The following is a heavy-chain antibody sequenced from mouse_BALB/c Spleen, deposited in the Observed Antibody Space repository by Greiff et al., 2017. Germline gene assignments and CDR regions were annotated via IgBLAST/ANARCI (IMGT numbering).Heavy chain of an antibody. CDR2: IYPGDGDT. D-gene: IGHD1-1*01. Sequence: VKLVESGAELVRPGSSVKISCKASGYAFSSYWMNWVKQRPGQGLEWIGQIYPGDGDTNYNGKFKGKATLTADKSSSTAYMQLSSLTSEDSAVYFCARQYYGSSPWFAYWGQGTLVTVSA. V-gene: IGHV1-80*01. CDR1: GYAFSSYW. CDR3: ARQYYGSSPWFAY. J-gene: IGHJ3*01.